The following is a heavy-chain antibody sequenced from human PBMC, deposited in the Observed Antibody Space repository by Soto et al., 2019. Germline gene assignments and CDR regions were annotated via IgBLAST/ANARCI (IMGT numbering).Heavy chain of an antibody. CDR1: GGSFSGYY. J-gene: IGHJ5*02. CDR3: ARGGITIFGVVIMDNWFDP. D-gene: IGHD3-3*01. V-gene: IGHV4-34*01. Sequence: PSETLSLTCAVYGGSFSGYYWSWIRQPPGKGLEWIGEINHSGSTNYNPSLKSRVTISVDTSKNQFSLKLGSVTAAGTAVYYCARGGITIFGVVIMDNWFDPWGQGTLVTVSS. CDR2: INHSGST.